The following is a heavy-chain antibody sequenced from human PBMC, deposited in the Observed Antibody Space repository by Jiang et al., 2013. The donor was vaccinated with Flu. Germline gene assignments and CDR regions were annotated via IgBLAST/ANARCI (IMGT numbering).Heavy chain of an antibody. CDR3: ARDKGFGSSEYYFDY. Sequence: GPGLVKPSETLSLTCTVSGGSISSYYWSWIRQPPGKGLEWIGYIYYTGSTNYNPSLKSRVTISVDTSKHQFSLKLSSVIAADTAVYYCARDKGFGSSEYYFDYWGQGTLVTVSS. CDR1: GGSISSYY. V-gene: IGHV4-59*01. D-gene: IGHD6-6*01. J-gene: IGHJ4*02. CDR2: IYYTGST.